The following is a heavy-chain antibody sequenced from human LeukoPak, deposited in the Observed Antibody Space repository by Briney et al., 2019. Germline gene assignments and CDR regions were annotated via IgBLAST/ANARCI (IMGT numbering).Heavy chain of an antibody. D-gene: IGHD2-21*02. Sequence: GGSLRLPCTASGFAVSSNYINWVRQAPGKGLEWVSVIHTGGNTYYADSVKGRFTISRDNSKNTVYLQMNSLRAEDTALYYCARERDGYCGGDCYYYYGMDVWGQGTTVTVSS. CDR2: IHTGGNT. V-gene: IGHV3-66*01. CDR1: GFAVSSNY. J-gene: IGHJ6*02. CDR3: ARERDGYCGGDCYYYYGMDV.